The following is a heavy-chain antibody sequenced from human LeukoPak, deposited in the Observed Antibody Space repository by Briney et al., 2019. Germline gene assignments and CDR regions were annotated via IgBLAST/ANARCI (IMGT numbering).Heavy chain of an antibody. J-gene: IGHJ6*02. V-gene: IGHV3-30*18. Sequence: PGGSLRLSCAASGFTFSSYGMHRVRQAPGKGLEWVAVISYDGSNKYYADSVKGRFTISRDNSKNTLYLQMNSLRAEDTAVYYCAKEFGGNSASYYYYGMDVWGQGTTVTVSS. CDR1: GFTFSSYG. D-gene: IGHD4-23*01. CDR2: ISYDGSNK. CDR3: AKEFGGNSASYYYYGMDV.